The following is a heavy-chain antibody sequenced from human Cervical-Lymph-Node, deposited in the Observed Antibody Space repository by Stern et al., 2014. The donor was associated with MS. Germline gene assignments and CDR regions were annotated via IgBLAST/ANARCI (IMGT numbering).Heavy chain of an antibody. CDR3: ARDQGLRGHDY. V-gene: IGHV1-46*01. CDR2: INPSGGST. CDR1: GYTFTSYY. J-gene: IGHJ4*02. D-gene: IGHD6-25*01. Sequence: QVQLVESGAEVKKPGASVKVSCKASGYTFTSYYMHWVRQAPGQGLECMGIINPSGGSTSYAQKFQGRVTMTRDTSTSTVYMELSSLRSEDTAVYYCARDQGLRGHDYWGQGTLVTVSS.